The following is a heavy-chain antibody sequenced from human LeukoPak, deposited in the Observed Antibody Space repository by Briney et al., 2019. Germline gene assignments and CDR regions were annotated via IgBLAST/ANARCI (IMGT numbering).Heavy chain of an antibody. V-gene: IGHV1-24*01. J-gene: IGHJ5*02. CDR1: GYTLTELS. Sequence: APVKVSCKVSGYTLTELSMHWVRQAPGKGLEWMGGFDPEDGETIYAQKFQGRVTMTEDTSTDTAYMELSSLRSEDTAVYYCATGVRYSRWFDPWGQGTLVTVSS. D-gene: IGHD2-21*01. CDR2: FDPEDGET. CDR3: ATGVRYSRWFDP.